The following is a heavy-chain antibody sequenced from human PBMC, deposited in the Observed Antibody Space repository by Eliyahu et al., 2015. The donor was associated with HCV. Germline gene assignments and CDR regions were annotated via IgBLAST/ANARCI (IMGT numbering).Heavy chain of an antibody. V-gene: IGHV4-34*01. CDR3: TRGEVYQRFWSGYHQEPNYYYGMDV. J-gene: IGHJ6*02. Sequence: QVQLQQWGAGLLKPSETLSLTCAVSGGSFSXSYWXWIRQPPGKGLEWIGEINHSGSTNYNPSLKSRVSISIDTSKNQFSLKLSSVTAADTAVYYCTRGEVYQRFWSGYHQEPNYYYGMDVWGQGTTVTVSS. CDR1: GGSFSXSY. D-gene: IGHD3-3*01. CDR2: INHSGST.